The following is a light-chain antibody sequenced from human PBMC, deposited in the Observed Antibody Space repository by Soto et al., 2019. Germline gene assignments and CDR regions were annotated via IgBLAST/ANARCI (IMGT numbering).Light chain of an antibody. CDR1: QSLNNY. CDR3: QQYYRSSIT. CDR2: DAS. V-gene: IGKV1-5*01. Sequence: DIQMTQSPSTLSASVGDRVTITCRASQSLNNYLAWYQQKPGKAPKLLIYDASTLERGAPSRFSGTGSGTEFTLTISSLQPDDFATYYCQQYYRSSITFGQGTRLEIK. J-gene: IGKJ5*01.